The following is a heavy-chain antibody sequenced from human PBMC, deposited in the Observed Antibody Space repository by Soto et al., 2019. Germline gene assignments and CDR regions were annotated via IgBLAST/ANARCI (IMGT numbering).Heavy chain of an antibody. Sequence: PGGSLRLSCAASGFTVSSNYMSWIRQPPGKGLEWIGYIYYSGNTYYNPSLKSRVTISVDTSKNQFSLKLSSVTAADTAVYYCARLFPHSGSYLDYWGQGTLVTVSS. V-gene: IGHV4-59*08. CDR2: IYYSGNT. D-gene: IGHD1-26*01. CDR1: GFTVSSNY. CDR3: ARLFPHSGSYLDY. J-gene: IGHJ4*02.